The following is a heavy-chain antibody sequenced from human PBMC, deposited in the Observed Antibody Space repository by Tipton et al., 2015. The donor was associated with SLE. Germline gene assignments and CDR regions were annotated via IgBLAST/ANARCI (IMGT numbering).Heavy chain of an antibody. D-gene: IGHD1-26*01. Sequence: QVQLVQSGAEVKKPGASVKVSCKASGYTFTNYGMIWVRQAPGQGLEWMGWINTKTGNPTYAQGFTGRFVFSLDTSVSTAYLQISSLRSEDSAVYYCARISGENWGQGTLVTVSS. CDR1: GYTFTNYG. CDR3: ARISGEN. J-gene: IGHJ4*02. V-gene: IGHV7-4-1*02. CDR2: INTKTGNP.